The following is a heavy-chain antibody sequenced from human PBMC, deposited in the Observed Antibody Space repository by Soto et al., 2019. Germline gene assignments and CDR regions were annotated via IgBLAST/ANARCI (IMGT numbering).Heavy chain of an antibody. D-gene: IGHD4-17*01. CDR3: ARGGLDYGDYYSYYYYGMDV. V-gene: IGHV1-58*02. J-gene: IGHJ6*02. Sequence: SVKVSCKASGFTFTSSAMQWVRQARGQRLEWIGWIVVGSGNTNYAQKFQERVTITRDMSTSTAYMELSSLRSEDTAVYYCARGGLDYGDYYSYYYYGMDVWGQGTTVTVSS. CDR2: IVVGSGNT. CDR1: GFTFTSSA.